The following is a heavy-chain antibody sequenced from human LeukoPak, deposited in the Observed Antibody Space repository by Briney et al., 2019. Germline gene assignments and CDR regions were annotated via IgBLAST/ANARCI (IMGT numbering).Heavy chain of an antibody. CDR3: ARETYYYDSSGYLLRYFDL. CDR1: GYSFTSYW. V-gene: IGHV5-51*01. D-gene: IGHD3-22*01. J-gene: IGHJ2*01. CDR2: IYPGDSDT. Sequence: GESLKISCKGSGYSFTSYWIGWVRQMPGKGLEWMGIIYPGDSDTRYSPSFQGQVTISADKSISTAYLQWSSLKSSDTAMYYCARETYYYDSSGYLLRYFDLWGRGTLVTVSS.